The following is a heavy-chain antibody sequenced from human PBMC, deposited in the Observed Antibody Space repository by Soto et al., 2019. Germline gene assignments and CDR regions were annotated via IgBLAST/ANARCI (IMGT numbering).Heavy chain of an antibody. Sequence: QVQLVQSGAEVKKPGSSVKVSCKASGVTFSTFAISWVRQAPGQGLEWMGGIISIFGTTEYAQKFQGRVTITADESTSTAYMELSSLRYDDTAVYFCATAGECGGDCSVYGMDVWGQGTTVTVSS. CDR2: IISIFGTT. D-gene: IGHD2-21*02. CDR3: ATAGECGGDCSVYGMDV. CDR1: GVTFSTFA. V-gene: IGHV1-69*01. J-gene: IGHJ6*02.